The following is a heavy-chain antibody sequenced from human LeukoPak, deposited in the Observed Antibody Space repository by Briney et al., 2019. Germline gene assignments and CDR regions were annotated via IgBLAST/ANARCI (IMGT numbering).Heavy chain of an antibody. Sequence: SCKASGFTFSSYGMHWVRQAPGKGLEWVAVIWYDGSNKYYADSVKGRFTISRDNSKNTLYLQMNSLRAEDTAVYYCAREVQLYSYGPLDYWGQGTLVTVSS. CDR1: GFTFSSYG. CDR3: AREVQLYSYGPLDY. CDR2: IWYDGSNK. V-gene: IGHV3-33*01. J-gene: IGHJ4*02. D-gene: IGHD5-18*01.